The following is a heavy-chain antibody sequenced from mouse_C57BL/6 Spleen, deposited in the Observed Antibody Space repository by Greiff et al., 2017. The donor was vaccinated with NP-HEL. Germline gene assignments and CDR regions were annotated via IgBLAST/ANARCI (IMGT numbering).Heavy chain of an antibody. J-gene: IGHJ1*03. V-gene: IGHV1-52*01. CDR1: GYTFTSYW. CDR2: IDPSDSET. CDR3: ARLHYYGSSPHWYFDV. Sequence: QVQLQQPGAELVRPGSSVKPSCKASGYTFTSYWMHWVKQRPIQGLEWIGNIDPSDSETHYNQKFKDKATLTVDKSSSTAYMQLSSLTSEDSAVYYCARLHYYGSSPHWYFDVWGTGTTVTVSS. D-gene: IGHD1-1*01.